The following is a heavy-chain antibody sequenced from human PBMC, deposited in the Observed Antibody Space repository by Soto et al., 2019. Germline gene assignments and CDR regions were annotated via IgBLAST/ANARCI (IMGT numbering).Heavy chain of an antibody. J-gene: IGHJ4*02. CDR3: ASRYGSCFDY. V-gene: IGHV4-4*08. CDR1: GGSISSYY. D-gene: IGHD5-18*01. Sequence: QVQLQESGPGLVKPSETLSLTCTVSGGSISSYYWSWIRQPPGKGLEWIGDIYHSGSTNYNPSPTSXAXTXXATSKTQFSLKLSSVTAADTAVYYCASRYGSCFDYWGQGTLVTVSS. CDR2: IYHSGST.